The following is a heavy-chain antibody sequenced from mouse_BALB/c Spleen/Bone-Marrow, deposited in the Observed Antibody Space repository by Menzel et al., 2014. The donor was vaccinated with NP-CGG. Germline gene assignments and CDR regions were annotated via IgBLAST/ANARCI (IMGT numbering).Heavy chain of an antibody. CDR2: IWSDGST. D-gene: IGHD4-1*01. CDR1: GFSLTSYG. CDR3: ARSGTDYAMDY. Sequence: QVTLKECGPDLVAPSQSLSLTCTVSGFSLTSYGLHWVRQPPGKGLEWLGVIWSDGSTAYNSALKSRLSISKDNSKRQVLLKMNSLQTDDTAMYYCARSGTDYAMDYWGQGTSVTVSS. V-gene: IGHV2-6-2*01. J-gene: IGHJ4*01.